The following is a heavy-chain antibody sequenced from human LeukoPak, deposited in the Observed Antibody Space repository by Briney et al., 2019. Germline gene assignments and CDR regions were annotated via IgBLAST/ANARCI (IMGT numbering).Heavy chain of an antibody. V-gene: IGHV3-66*01. CDR2: IYSGGST. D-gene: IGHD5-12*01. J-gene: IGHJ4*02. Sequence: GGSLRLSCAASGFTFSSYAMSWVRQAPGKGLEWVSLIYSGGSTYYADSVKGRFTISRDNSKNTLYLQMNSLRAEDTAVYYCARGPSGYHNIGGQGTLVTVSS. CDR1: GFTFSSYA. CDR3: ARGPSGYHNI.